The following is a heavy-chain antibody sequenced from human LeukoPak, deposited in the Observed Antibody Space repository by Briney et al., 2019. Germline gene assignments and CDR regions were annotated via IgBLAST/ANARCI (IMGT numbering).Heavy chain of an antibody. Sequence: SETLSLTCAVYGGSFSGYYWSWIRQPPGKGLEWIGEINHSGSTYYNPSLKSRVAISADTSKNQFSLKLSSVTAADTAVYYCARPGYCSADSCYFDYWGQGTLVTVSS. V-gene: IGHV4-34*01. J-gene: IGHJ4*02. D-gene: IGHD2-15*01. CDR1: GGSFSGYY. CDR3: ARPGYCSADSCYFDY. CDR2: INHSGST.